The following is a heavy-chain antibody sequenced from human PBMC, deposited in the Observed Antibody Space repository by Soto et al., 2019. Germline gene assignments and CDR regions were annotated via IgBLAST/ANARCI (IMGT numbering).Heavy chain of an antibody. J-gene: IGHJ5*02. CDR3: ARTLPIVGATTGWFDP. Sequence: ASVKVSCKASGGTFSSYAISWVRQAPGQGLEWMGGIIPIFGNTGYAQKFQGRVTMTRNTSISTAYMELSSLRSEDTAVYYCARTLPIVGATTGWFDPWGQGTLVTVSS. CDR1: GGTFSSYA. CDR2: IIPIFGNT. V-gene: IGHV1-8*02. D-gene: IGHD1-26*01.